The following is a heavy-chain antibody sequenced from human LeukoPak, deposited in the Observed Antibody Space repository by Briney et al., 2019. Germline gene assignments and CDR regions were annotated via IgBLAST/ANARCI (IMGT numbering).Heavy chain of an antibody. V-gene: IGHV3-11*01. D-gene: IGHD1-26*01. Sequence: GGSLRLSCAASGFIFSDFYMSWLRQAPGMGLEWISYIGTRSNPIYYADSVKGRFTISRDDAKNSLYLQMNSLRDEDTAVYFCAREARGSGRDFDYWGQGILVTVSS. CDR1: GFIFSDFY. J-gene: IGHJ4*02. CDR3: AREARGSGRDFDY. CDR2: IGTRSNPI.